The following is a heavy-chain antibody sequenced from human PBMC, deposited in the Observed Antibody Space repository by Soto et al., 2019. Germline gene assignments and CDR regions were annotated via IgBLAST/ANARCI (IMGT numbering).Heavy chain of an antibody. Sequence: LRLSCAASGFTFSSYSMNWVRQAPGKGLEWVSSISSSSSNIYYADSVKGRFTISRDNAKNSLYLQMNSLRAEDTAVYYCVRRRYFDYWGQGTLVTVSS. CDR1: GFTFSSYS. CDR2: ISSSSSNI. V-gene: IGHV3-21*01. J-gene: IGHJ4*02. CDR3: VRRRYFDY.